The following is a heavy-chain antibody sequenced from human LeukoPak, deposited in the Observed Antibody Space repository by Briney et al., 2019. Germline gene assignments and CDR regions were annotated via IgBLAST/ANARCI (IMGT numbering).Heavy chain of an antibody. CDR1: GFTFSSYW. CDR2: ISYDGSNK. CDR3: AKDHDSSGYYGGPIDY. V-gene: IGHV3-30*18. J-gene: IGHJ4*02. D-gene: IGHD3-22*01. Sequence: QAGGSLRLSCAASGFTFSSYWMHWVRQAPGKGLEWVAVISYDGSNKYYADSVKGRFTISRDNSKNTLYLQMNSLRAEDTAVYYCAKDHDSSGYYGGPIDYWGQGTLVTVSS.